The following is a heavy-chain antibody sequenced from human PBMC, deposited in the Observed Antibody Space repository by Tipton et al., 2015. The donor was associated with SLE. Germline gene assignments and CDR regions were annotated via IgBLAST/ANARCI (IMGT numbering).Heavy chain of an antibody. V-gene: IGHV3-53*01. D-gene: IGHD6-13*01. CDR2: IYSGGST. Sequence: TLSLTCTVSGGSISSSSYYWGWIRQPPGKGLEWVSVIYSGGSTYYADSVKGRFTISRDNSKNTLYLQINSLRAEDTAVYYCATSMAAAGSFDYWGQGTLVTVSS. J-gene: IGHJ4*02. CDR3: ATSMAAAGSFDY. CDR1: GGSISSSSYY.